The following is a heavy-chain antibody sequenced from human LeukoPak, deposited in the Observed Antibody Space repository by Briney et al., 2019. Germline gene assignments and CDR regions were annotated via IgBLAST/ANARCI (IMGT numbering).Heavy chain of an antibody. CDR2: IYHSGST. CDR3: ARVHYGSGIDY. V-gene: IGHV4-59*01. D-gene: IGHD3-10*01. CDR1: GGSISSYY. J-gene: IGHJ4*02. Sequence: SETLSLTCTVSGGSISSYYWSWIRQPPGKGLEWIGYIYHSGSTNYNPSHKSRVTISVDTSKNQFSLKLSSVTAADTAVYYCARVHYGSGIDYWGQGTLVTVSS.